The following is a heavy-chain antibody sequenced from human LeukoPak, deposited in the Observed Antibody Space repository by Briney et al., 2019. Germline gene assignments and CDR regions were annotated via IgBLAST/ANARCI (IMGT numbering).Heavy chain of an antibody. D-gene: IGHD1-26*01. J-gene: IGHJ4*02. CDR2: ISGSGVST. Sequence: GGSLRLSCAASGFTFSSYGMHWVRQAPGKGLEWVSLISGSGVSTYYADSVKGRFTISRDNSKNTLYLLMNSLRVEDTAVFYCAKALVGPSVFNYWGQGTLVTVSS. CDR1: GFTFSSYG. V-gene: IGHV3-23*01. CDR3: AKALVGPSVFNY.